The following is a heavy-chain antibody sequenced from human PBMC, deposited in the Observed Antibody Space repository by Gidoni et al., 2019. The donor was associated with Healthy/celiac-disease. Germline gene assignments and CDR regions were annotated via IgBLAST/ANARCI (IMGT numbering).Heavy chain of an antibody. V-gene: IGHV1-18*01. Sequence: QVQLVQSGAEVKKPGASVKVSCKASGYTFTSYGISWVRQAPGQGLEWMGWISAYNGNTNYAQKLQGRVTMTTDTSTSTAYMELRSLRSDDTAVYYCAREFRETQWLDRRGYYYYYGMDVWGQGTTVTVSS. J-gene: IGHJ6*02. CDR3: AREFRETQWLDRRGYYYYYGMDV. D-gene: IGHD6-19*01. CDR1: GYTFTSYG. CDR2: ISAYNGNT.